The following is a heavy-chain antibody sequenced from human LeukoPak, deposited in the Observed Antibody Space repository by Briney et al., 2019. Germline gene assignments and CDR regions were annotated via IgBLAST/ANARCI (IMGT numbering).Heavy chain of an antibody. D-gene: IGHD6-13*01. CDR3: GSSRYYYYSYGMNV. Sequence: SETLSLTCTIFGGSFSSSNYYWGWIRQAPGKGLEWIGSVYYTGSTYYNPSLKSRVTMSIDKSKDQFSLKLTSVTAADTAVYYCGSSRYYYYSYGMNVWGQGTTVTVSS. V-gene: IGHV4-39*01. J-gene: IGHJ6*02. CDR1: GGSFSSSNYY. CDR2: VYYTGST.